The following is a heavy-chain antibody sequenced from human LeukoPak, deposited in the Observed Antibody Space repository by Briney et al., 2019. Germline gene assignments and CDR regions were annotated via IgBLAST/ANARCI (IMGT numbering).Heavy chain of an antibody. V-gene: IGHV3-23*01. D-gene: IGHD3-10*01. Sequence: CSASGFTFCSLALTRVGQAPGKGLEWVSAIGDSGRNTYYADSMRGRFTISRDNSKKTLYLQMNSLRAEDTAIYCFAKDPMVRESTYYLWGRGPVDSVSS. CDR1: GFTFCSLA. J-gene: IGHJ2*01. CDR2: IGDSGRNT. CDR3: AKDPMVRESTYYL.